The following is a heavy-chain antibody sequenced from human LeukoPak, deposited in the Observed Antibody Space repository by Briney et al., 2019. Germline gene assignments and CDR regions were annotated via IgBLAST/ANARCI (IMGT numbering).Heavy chain of an antibody. CDR3: ARQSAGSYVYFDL. J-gene: IGHJ4*02. D-gene: IGHD3-10*01. CDR2: MSISGNT. Sequence: SETLSLTCTISGASISSHYYSWIRQSAGQGLEWIGRMSISGNTNYNPSLKSRVTISGHKSKNQFSLRLSSVTAADTAMYYCARQSAGSYVYFDLWGQGTLVTVSS. CDR1: GASISSHY. V-gene: IGHV4-4*07.